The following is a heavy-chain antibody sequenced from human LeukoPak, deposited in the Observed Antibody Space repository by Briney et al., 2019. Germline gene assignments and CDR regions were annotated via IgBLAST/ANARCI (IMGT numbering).Heavy chain of an antibody. CDR3: AKDAEGTAMVTSHYFDY. V-gene: IGHV3-7*01. CDR1: GFTFSNYW. D-gene: IGHD5-18*01. CDR2: IEQDGGEK. Sequence: WGSLRLSCAASGFTFSNYWMSWVRQAPGKGLEWVANIEQDGGEKNYVDSVKGRFTISRDNSKNTLYLQMISLRAEDTAVYYCAKDAEGTAMVTSHYFDYWGQGTLVTVSS. J-gene: IGHJ4*02.